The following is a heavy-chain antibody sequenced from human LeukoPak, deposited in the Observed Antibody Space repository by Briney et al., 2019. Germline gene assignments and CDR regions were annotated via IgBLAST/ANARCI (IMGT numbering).Heavy chain of an antibody. CDR2: NNPNSGGT. D-gene: IGHD3-22*01. V-gene: IGHV1-2*02. CDR1: GYTFTGYY. CDR3: ARVYYDSSGYLDY. Sequence: ASVKVSCKASGYTFTGYYMHWVRQAPGQGLEWMGWNNPNSGGTNYAQKFQGRVTMTRDTSISTAYMELSRLRSDDTAVYYCARVYYDSSGYLDYWGQGTLVTVSS. J-gene: IGHJ4*02.